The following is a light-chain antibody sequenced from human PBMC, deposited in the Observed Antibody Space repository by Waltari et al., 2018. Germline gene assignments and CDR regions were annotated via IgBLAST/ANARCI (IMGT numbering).Light chain of an antibody. V-gene: IGKV3-11*01. Sequence: EIVLTQSPATLSLSPGERAPLSCRASQSVSSYLAWYQQKPGQAPRLLIYDASNRATGIPARFSGSGSGTDVTLTISSLEPEDFAVYYCQQRSNWPPGLTFGGGTKVEIK. CDR1: QSVSSY. CDR3: QQRSNWPPGLT. J-gene: IGKJ4*01. CDR2: DAS.